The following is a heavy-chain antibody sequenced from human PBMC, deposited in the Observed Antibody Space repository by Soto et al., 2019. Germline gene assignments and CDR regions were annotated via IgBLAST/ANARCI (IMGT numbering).Heavy chain of an antibody. D-gene: IGHD5-18*01. V-gene: IGHV3-23*01. Sequence: GGSLRLSCAASGFTFSSYAMSWVRQAPGKGLEWVSAISGSGSSTIYADSVKGRSTISRDNSKNTLYLQMNSPRAEDTAVYYCAKGEYGYGPFDYWGQGTLVTVSS. CDR2: ISGSGSST. CDR1: GFTFSSYA. CDR3: AKGEYGYGPFDY. J-gene: IGHJ4*02.